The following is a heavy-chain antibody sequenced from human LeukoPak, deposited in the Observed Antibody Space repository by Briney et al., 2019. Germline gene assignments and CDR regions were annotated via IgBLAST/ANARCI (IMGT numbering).Heavy chain of an antibody. D-gene: IGHD3-22*01. J-gene: IGHJ4*02. CDR1: GYTFSDYY. CDR3: ARDYYDSSGYSDY. V-gene: IGHV3-11*04. CDR2: ISSSGSTI. Sequence: GGSLRLSCAASGYTFSDYYMSWIRQAPGKGLEWVSYISSSGSTIYYADSVKGRFTISRDNAKNSLYLQMNSLRAEDTAVYYCARDYYDSSGYSDYWGQGTLVTVSS.